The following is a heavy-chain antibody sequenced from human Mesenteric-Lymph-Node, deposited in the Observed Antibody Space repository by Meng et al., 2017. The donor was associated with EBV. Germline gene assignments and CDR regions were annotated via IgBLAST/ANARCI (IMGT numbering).Heavy chain of an antibody. D-gene: IGHD6-13*01. V-gene: IGHV4-34*01. CDR2: INHSGST. CDR1: GGSFSGYY. Sequence: VQLQRWGAGLLKPSATLSLTCAVYGGSFSGYYWSWIRQPPGKGLEWIGEINHSGSTNYNPSLKSRVTISVDTSKNQFSLKLSSVTAADTAVYYCARSTRGYSSSWFDYWSQGTLVTVSS. CDR3: ARSTRGYSSSWFDY. J-gene: IGHJ4*02.